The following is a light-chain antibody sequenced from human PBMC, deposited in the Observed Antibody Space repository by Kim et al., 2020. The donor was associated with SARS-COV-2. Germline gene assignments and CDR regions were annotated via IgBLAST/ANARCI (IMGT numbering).Light chain of an antibody. J-gene: IGKJ2*01. Sequence: LSVSPGERAPLSCRANQSVSSNLAWYQQKPGQAPRLLIYGASTRATGIPARFSGSGSGTEFTLTISSLQSEDFAVYYCQQYNTMYTFGQGTKLEI. CDR2: GAS. V-gene: IGKV3-15*01. CDR3: QQYNTMYT. CDR1: QSVSSN.